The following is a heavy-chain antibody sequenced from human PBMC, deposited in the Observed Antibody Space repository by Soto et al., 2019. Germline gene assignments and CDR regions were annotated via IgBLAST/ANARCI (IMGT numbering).Heavy chain of an antibody. CDR3: ARDSEYDGMDV. CDR1: GFTFRSYS. CDR2: ISSSSSNI. Sequence: GGSLRLSCAASGFTFRSYSMNWVRQAPGKGLEWVSSISSSSSNIHDADSAKGRFTISRDNAKNSLYLEMNSLRAEDTAVYYCARDSEYDGMDVWGQGTTVTVSS. J-gene: IGHJ6*02. V-gene: IGHV3-21*01.